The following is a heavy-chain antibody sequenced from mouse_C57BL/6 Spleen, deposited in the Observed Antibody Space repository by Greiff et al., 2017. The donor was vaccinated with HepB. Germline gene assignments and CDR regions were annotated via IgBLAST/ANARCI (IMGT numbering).Heavy chain of an antibody. D-gene: IGHD2-3*01. CDR3: ARGDGYYLFFDY. CDR1: GYTFTSYW. J-gene: IGHJ2*01. V-gene: IGHV1-53*01. Sequence: VQLQQSGTELVKPGASVKLSCKASGYTFTSYWMHWVKQRPGQGLEWIGNINPSNGGTNYNEKFKSKATLTVDKSSSTAYMQLSSLTSEDSAVYYWARGDGYYLFFDYWGQGTTLTVSS. CDR2: INPSNGGT.